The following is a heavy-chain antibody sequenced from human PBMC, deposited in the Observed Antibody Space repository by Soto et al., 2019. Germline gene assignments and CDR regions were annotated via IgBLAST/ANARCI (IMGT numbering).Heavy chain of an antibody. J-gene: IGHJ4*02. CDR3: AKGSIDYGASVDR. Sequence: EVQLLESGGGLVQPGWSLRLSCAASGFSFSSYAMVWVRQAPGKGLEWVSGISARVGSLYFADSVKGRFTISRDNSKNGLSLEMNSLRADDAAKDFCAKGSIDYGASVDRWGQGPVVDVSS. V-gene: IGHV3-23*01. CDR2: ISARVGSL. D-gene: IGHD2-21*01. CDR1: GFSFSSYA.